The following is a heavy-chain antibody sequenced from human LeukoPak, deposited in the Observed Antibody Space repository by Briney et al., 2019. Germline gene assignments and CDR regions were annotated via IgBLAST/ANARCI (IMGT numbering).Heavy chain of an antibody. CDR1: GGSFCGYY. CDR3: ARIVVPAAIGRVYYYGMDV. D-gene: IGHD2-2*02. CDR2: INHSGST. J-gene: IGHJ6*02. Sequence: SETLSLTCAVYGGSFCGYYWSWIRQPPGKGLQWIGEINHSGSTNYNPSLKSRVTISVDTSKNQFSLKLSSVTAADTAVYYCARIVVPAAIGRVYYYGMDVWGQGTTVTVSS. V-gene: IGHV4-34*01.